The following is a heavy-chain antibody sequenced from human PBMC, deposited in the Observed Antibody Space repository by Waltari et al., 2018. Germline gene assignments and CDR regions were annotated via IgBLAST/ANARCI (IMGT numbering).Heavy chain of an antibody. D-gene: IGHD3-3*01. CDR2: INHSGST. Sequence: QVQLQQWGAGLLKPSETLSLTCAVYGGSFSGYYWSWIRQPPGKGLEWIGEINHSGSTNSNPSLKSRVTISVDTSKNPFSLKLSSVTAADTAVYYCARGRGITIFGVVIIRENWFDPWGQGTLVTVSS. J-gene: IGHJ5*02. CDR1: GGSFSGYY. CDR3: ARGRGITIFGVVIIRENWFDP. V-gene: IGHV4-34*01.